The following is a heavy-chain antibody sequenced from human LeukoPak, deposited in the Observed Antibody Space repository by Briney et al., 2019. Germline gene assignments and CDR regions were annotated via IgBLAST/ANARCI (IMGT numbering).Heavy chain of an antibody. V-gene: IGHV3-23*01. J-gene: IGHJ4*02. Sequence: GGSLRLSCAASGLTFSSYAMSWVRQAPGKGLEWVSGISGSGGSTYYADSVKGRFTISRDNSKNTLYLQINSLRAEDTAVYYCAKDPTWSGYFDYWGQGTLVTVSS. D-gene: IGHD3-3*01. CDR2: ISGSGGST. CDR3: AKDPTWSGYFDY. CDR1: GLTFSSYA.